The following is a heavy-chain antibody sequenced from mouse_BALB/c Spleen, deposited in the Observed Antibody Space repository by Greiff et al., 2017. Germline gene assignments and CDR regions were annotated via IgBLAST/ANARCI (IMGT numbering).Heavy chain of an antibody. D-gene: IGHD2-3*01. CDR2: IYPGDGDT. CDR1: GYAFSSSW. V-gene: IGHV1-82*01. Sequence: QVHVKQSGPELVKPGASVKISCKASGYAFSSSWMNWVKQRPGQGLEWIGRIYPGDGDTNYNGKFKGKATLTADKSSSTAYMQLSSLTSVDSAVYFCARVGNGYYEAWFAYWGQGTLVTVSA. J-gene: IGHJ3*01. CDR3: ARVGNGYYEAWFAY.